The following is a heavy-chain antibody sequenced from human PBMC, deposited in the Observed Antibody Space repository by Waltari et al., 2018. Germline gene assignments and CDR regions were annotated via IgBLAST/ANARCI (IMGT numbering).Heavy chain of an antibody. CDR1: GFTFSSYS. V-gene: IGHV3-21*03. CDR2: ISSSSSYI. D-gene: IGHD3-10*01. Sequence: EVQLVESGGGLVKPGGSLRLSCSASGFTFSSYSMNWVRQHPGKGLGGVSSISSSSSYIYYADSVKGRFTISRDNAKNSLYLQMNSLRAEDTAVYYCARVQGSGSYYKLGVYAFDIWGQGTMVTVSS. J-gene: IGHJ3*02. CDR3: ARVQGSGSYYKLGVYAFDI.